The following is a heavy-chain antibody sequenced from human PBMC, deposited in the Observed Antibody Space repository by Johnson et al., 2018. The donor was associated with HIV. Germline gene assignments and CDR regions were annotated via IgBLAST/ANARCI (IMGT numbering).Heavy chain of an antibody. CDR2: ISWNGDTT. CDR1: GFTFDDYA. D-gene: IGHD3-22*01. Sequence: VQLVESGGDLVQPGRSLRLSCAASGFTFDDYAMHWVRPGPGKGLEWVSGISWNGDTTGYEDSLKGRFTISSDNAKNSLYLQMNSLRAEDTALYYCARGGDYYDSSGYNAFDIWGQGTMVTVSS. V-gene: IGHV3-9*01. CDR3: ARGGDYYDSSGYNAFDI. J-gene: IGHJ3*02.